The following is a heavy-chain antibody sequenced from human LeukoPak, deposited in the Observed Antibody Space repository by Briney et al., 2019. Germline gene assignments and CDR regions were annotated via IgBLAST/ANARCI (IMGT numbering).Heavy chain of an antibody. CDR1: GFTFSSYE. J-gene: IGHJ4*02. CDR3: ARDVSMVRGGFWDY. D-gene: IGHD3-10*01. Sequence: GGSLRLSCAASGFTFSSYEMNWVRQAPGKGLEWVSYIGSSGSTIYYADSVKGRFTISRDNAKNSLYLQMNSLRAEDTAVYYCARDVSMVRGGFWDYWGQGTLVTVSS. V-gene: IGHV3-48*03. CDR2: IGSSGSTI.